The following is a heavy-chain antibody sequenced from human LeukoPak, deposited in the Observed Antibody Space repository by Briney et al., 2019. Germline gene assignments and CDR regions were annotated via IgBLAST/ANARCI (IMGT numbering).Heavy chain of an antibody. J-gene: IGHJ3*02. D-gene: IGHD3-10*01. CDR2: INSDGSST. CDR3: ARVAALWFGEFGAFDI. CDR1: GFTFSSYW. V-gene: IGHV3-74*01. Sequence: PGGSLRLSCAASGFTFSSYWMHWVRQAPGKGLVWVSLINSDGSSTSYADSVKGRFTISRDNAKNTLYLQMNSLRAEDTAVYYCARVAALWFGEFGAFDIWGQGTMVTVSS.